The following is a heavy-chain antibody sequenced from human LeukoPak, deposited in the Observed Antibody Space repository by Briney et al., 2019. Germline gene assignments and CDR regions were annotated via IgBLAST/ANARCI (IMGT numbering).Heavy chain of an antibody. J-gene: IGHJ3*02. CDR2: IYYSGST. CDR1: GGSISSYY. D-gene: IGHD7-27*01. CDR3: AREVLPGSAFDI. Sequence: SETLSLTCIVSGGSISSYYWSWIRQPPGKGLEWIGNIYYSGSTNYNPSLKSRVTISVDTSKNQFSLKLSSVTAADTAVYYCAREVLPGSAFDIWGQGTMVTVSS. V-gene: IGHV4-59*01.